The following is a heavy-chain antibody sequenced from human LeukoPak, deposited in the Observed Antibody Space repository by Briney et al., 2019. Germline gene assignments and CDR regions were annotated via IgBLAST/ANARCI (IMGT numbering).Heavy chain of an antibody. CDR2: ISGSGGST. CDR1: GFTFSSYA. J-gene: IGHJ3*02. Sequence: GGSLRLSCAASGFTFSSYAMSWVRQAPGKGLEWVSAISGSGGSTYYADSVKGRFTISRDNSKNTLYLQMNSLRAEDTAVYYCAKRGDYDYVWGSYPWGAFDIWGQGTMATVSS. V-gene: IGHV3-23*01. CDR3: AKRGDYDYVWGSYPWGAFDI. D-gene: IGHD3-16*02.